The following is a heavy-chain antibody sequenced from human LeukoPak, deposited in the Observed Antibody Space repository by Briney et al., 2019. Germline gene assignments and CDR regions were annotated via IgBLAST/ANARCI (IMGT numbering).Heavy chain of an antibody. CDR2: ISYDGSNK. D-gene: IGHD3-22*01. V-gene: IGHV3-30*04. CDR3: ARDGDSSGRDAFDI. CDR1: GFTLSSYA. Sequence: GRSLRLSCAASGFTLSSYAMHWVRQAPGKGLEWVAVISYDGSNKYYADSVKGRFTISRDNSKNTLYLQMNSLRAEDTAVYYCARDGDSSGRDAFDIWGQGTMVTVSS. J-gene: IGHJ3*02.